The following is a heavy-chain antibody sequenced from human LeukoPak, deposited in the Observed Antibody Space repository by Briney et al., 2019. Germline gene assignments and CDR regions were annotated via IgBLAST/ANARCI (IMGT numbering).Heavy chain of an antibody. V-gene: IGHV4-30-2*01. Sequence: SETLSLTCAVSGGSISSGGYSWSWIRQPPGKGLEWIGYIYHSGSTYYNPSLKSRVTISVDTSKNQFSLELSSVTAADTAVYYCARETVAGTVDYWGQGTLVTVSS. CDR3: ARETVAGTVDY. D-gene: IGHD6-19*01. CDR1: GGSISSGGYS. J-gene: IGHJ4*02. CDR2: IYHSGST.